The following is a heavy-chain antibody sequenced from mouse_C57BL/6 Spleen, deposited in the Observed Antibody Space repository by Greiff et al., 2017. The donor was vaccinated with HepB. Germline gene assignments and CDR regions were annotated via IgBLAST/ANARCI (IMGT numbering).Heavy chain of an antibody. CDR2: IDPSDSET. CDR3: ARLDYGYFWYFDV. D-gene: IGHD2-2*01. J-gene: IGHJ1*03. CDR1: GYTFTSYW. V-gene: IGHV1-52*01. Sequence: QVQLQQPGAELVRPGSSVKLSCKASGYTFTSYWMHWVKQRPIQGLEWIGNIDPSDSETHYNQKFKDKATLTVDKSSSTAYMQLSSLTSEDSAVYYCARLDYGYFWYFDVWGTGTTVTVSS.